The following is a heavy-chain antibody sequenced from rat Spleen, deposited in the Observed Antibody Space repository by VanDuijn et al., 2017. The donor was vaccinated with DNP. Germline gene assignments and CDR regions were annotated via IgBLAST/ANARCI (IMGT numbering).Heavy chain of an antibody. D-gene: IGHD1-4*01. CDR3: ASRPPPTRGPFDY. Sequence: EVQLVESGGGLVQPGRSLKLSCAASGFTFSNYYMAWVRQAPTKGLGLVAYISYEGSGTYYSDSVKGRFSISRDNAKSTLYLQVNSLRSEDTATYYCASRPPPTRGPFDYWGQGTLVTVSS. J-gene: IGHJ3*01. CDR2: ISYEGSGT. CDR1: GFTFSNYY. V-gene: IGHV5-22*01.